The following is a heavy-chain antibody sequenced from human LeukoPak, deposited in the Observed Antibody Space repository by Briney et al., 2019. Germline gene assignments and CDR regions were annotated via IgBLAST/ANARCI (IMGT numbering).Heavy chain of an antibody. D-gene: IGHD2-2*01. CDR2: IIPIFGIA. J-gene: IGHJ5*02. CDR3: ARERGIVVVPAATPNWFDP. CDR1: GDTFSRYA. Sequence: GSSVKVSRNASGDTFSRYAISWVRHAPGQGLEWMRRIIPIFGIANYAQKFQGRVTITADKSTGTAYMELSSLRSEDTAVYYCARERGIVVVPAATPNWFDPWGQGTLVTVSS. V-gene: IGHV1-69*04.